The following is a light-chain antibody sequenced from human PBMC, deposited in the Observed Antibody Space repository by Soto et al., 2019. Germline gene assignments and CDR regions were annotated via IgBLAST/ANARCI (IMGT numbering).Light chain of an antibody. V-gene: IGKV3-20*01. CDR3: QQYGTSIT. CDR2: GAS. Sequence: EIVLTQSPGTLSLSPGERATLSCRASQSVSSSYLAWYQQKPGQAPRLPIYGASSRATGIPDRFSGSGSGTDFTLTISRLEPEDFAVYYCQQYGTSITFGQGTRLEIK. J-gene: IGKJ5*01. CDR1: QSVSSSY.